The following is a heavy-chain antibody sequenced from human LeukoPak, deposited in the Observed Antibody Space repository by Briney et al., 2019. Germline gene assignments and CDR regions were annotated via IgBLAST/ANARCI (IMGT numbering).Heavy chain of an antibody. D-gene: IGHD3-22*01. J-gene: IGHJ4*02. CDR2: ISPTGSTI. V-gene: IGHV3-48*04. CDR3: ARDAYYYDRSGYYLLDY. CDR1: GFTFSSYS. Sequence: GGSLRLSCAASGFTFSSYSMNWVRQAPGKGLEWVSYISPTGSTIYYADSMKGRFTISRDNAKKSLYLQMNSLRAEDTAVYYCARDAYYYDRSGYYLLDYWGQGTLVTVSS.